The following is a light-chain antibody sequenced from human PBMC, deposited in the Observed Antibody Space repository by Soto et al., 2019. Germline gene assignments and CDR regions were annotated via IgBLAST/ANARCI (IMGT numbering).Light chain of an antibody. V-gene: IGKV3-20*01. Sequence: ETVLTQSPGTLSLSPGERATLSCRASQSLSSGYLAWYQQRPGQAPRLLISGASSRAPGIPDRFSGTGPGTEFTLAISRLEPEDFAVYYCQQYGGSPLVTFGGGTKVEIK. CDR2: GAS. CDR3: QQYGGSPLVT. CDR1: QSLSSGY. J-gene: IGKJ4*01.